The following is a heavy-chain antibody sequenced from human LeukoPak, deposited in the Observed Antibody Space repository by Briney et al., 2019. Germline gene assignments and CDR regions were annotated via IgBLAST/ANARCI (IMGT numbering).Heavy chain of an antibody. CDR2: ISGSSSYI. D-gene: IGHD1-1*01. CDR1: GFTFSNAW. Sequence: GGSLRLSCATSGFTFSNAWMNWVRQAPGRGLEWVSSISGSSSYIYYADSVKGRFTISRDNAKNSLYLQMSSLRAEDTAVYYCARDPTPTGYWGQGTLVTVSS. CDR3: ARDPTPTGY. J-gene: IGHJ4*02. V-gene: IGHV3-21*01.